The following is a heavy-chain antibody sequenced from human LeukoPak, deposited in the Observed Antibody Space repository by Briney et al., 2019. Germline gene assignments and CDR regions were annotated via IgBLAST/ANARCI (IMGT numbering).Heavy chain of an antibody. D-gene: IGHD3-10*01. CDR2: IYHSGST. J-gene: IGHJ4*02. V-gene: IGHV4-4*02. CDR3: AREGVRSLGPASFDY. CDR1: GGSISSSNW. Sequence: SGTLSLTCAVSGGSISSSNWWSWVRQPPGKGLEWIGEIYHSGSTNYNPSLKSRVTISVDKSKNQFSLKLSSVTAADTAVYYCAREGVRSLGPASFDYWGQGSLVTVSS.